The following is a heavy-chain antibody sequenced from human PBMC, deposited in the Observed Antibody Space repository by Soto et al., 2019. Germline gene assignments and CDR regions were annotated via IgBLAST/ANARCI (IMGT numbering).Heavy chain of an antibody. J-gene: IGHJ3*02. Sequence: EVQLVQSGGGLVQPGGSLRLSCAASGFPFSSYWMSWVRQAPGKGLEWVSSISSSSSYIYYADSVKGRFTISRDNAKNSLYLQMNSLRAEDTAVYYCARDGLGGFPWSAFDIWGQGTMVTVSS. D-gene: IGHD3-16*01. CDR3: ARDGLGGFPWSAFDI. CDR1: GFPFSSYW. CDR2: ISSSSSYI. V-gene: IGHV3-21*01.